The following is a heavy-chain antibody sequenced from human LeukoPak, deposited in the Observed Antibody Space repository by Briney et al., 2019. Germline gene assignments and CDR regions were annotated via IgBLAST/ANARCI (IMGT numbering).Heavy chain of an antibody. CDR3: ARGVGTY. CDR1: GFTFSSYW. V-gene: IGHV3-7*01. CDR2: IKQDGSEK. D-gene: IGHD6-13*01. Sequence: GGSLRLSCAAAGFTFSSYWTSWVRQAPGKGLEWVANIKQDGSEKYYVDSVKGRFTISRDNAKNSLYLQMNSLRAEDTAVYYCARGVGTYWGQGTLVTVSS. J-gene: IGHJ4*02.